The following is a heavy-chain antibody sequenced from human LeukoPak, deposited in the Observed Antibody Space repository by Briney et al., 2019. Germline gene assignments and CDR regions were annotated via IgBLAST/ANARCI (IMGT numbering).Heavy chain of an antibody. Sequence: SEALSLTCTVSGGSISNGDYYWSWIRQPPGKGLEWIGYIYYSGIPYYNPSLKSRLTISVDTSKNQFSLKLSSVTAADTAIYYCARVSSEYTFDYWGQGTLVIVSS. D-gene: IGHD1-1*01. J-gene: IGHJ4*02. V-gene: IGHV4-30-4*01. CDR1: GGSISNGDYY. CDR3: ARVSSEYTFDY. CDR2: IYYSGIP.